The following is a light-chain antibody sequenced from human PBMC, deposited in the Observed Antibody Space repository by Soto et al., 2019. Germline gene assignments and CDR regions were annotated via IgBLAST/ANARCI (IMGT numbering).Light chain of an antibody. CDR3: PQYNSYSPGT. Sequence: DVQTTQSPSSVSASVRDKVTTTCRASQSISSYLKWYQHRAGKAPKLLIYAAFSLQSGVPSRFSGLGSGTEFTLTIGILQPDGFATYCCPQYNSYSPGTFVGG. V-gene: IGKV1-5*01. CDR2: AAF. CDR1: QSISSY. J-gene: IGKJ4*01.